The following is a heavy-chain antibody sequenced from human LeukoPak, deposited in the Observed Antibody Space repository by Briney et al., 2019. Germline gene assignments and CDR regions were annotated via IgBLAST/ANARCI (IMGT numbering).Heavy chain of an antibody. CDR3: ARLKHGRYCSGGSCYSAWFDP. CDR2: FYHSGST. Sequence: SETLSLTCTVSGYSIRSGFYWGWIRQPPGKGLEWIGSFYHSGSTNYNPSLKSRVTISVDTSKNQFSLKLSSVSAADTAVYYCARLKHGRYCSGGSCYSAWFDPWGQGALVTVSS. CDR1: GYSIRSGFY. D-gene: IGHD2-15*01. V-gene: IGHV4-38-2*02. J-gene: IGHJ5*02.